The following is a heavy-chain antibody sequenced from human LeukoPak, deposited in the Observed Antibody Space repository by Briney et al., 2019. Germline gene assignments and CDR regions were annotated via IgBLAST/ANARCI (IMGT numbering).Heavy chain of an antibody. CDR1: GGSISSGDYY. CDR3: ARGRRYSYYAMDV. V-gene: IGHV4-30-4*01. CDR2: INHSGST. J-gene: IGHJ6*02. Sequence: SQTLSLTCTVSGGSISSGDYYWSWIRQPPGKGLEWIGEINHSGSTNYNPSLKSRVAISVDTSKNQFSLKLNSVTAADTAVYYCARGRRYSYYAMDVWGQGTTVTVSS.